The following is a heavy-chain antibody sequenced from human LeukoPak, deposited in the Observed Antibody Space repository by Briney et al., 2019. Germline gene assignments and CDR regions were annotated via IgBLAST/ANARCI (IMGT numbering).Heavy chain of an antibody. V-gene: IGHV3-9*01. J-gene: IGHJ4*02. Sequence: GRSLTLSCAASGFTFDDYAMHWVRQAPGKGLEWVSCIIWNSGSIGYADSVKGRFTISRDNAKNSLYLQMNSLRAEDTALYYCAKDARRYSYGQDPYYFDYWGQGTLVTVSS. CDR3: AKDARRYSYGQDPYYFDY. CDR2: IIWNSGSI. CDR1: GFTFDDYA. D-gene: IGHD5-18*01.